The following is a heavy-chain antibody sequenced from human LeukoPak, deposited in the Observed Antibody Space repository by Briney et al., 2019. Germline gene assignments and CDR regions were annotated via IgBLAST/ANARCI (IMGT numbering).Heavy chain of an antibody. CDR2: INHSGST. CDR1: GGSFSGYY. CDR3: ARSLQGSDYYDSGGFDY. V-gene: IGHV4-34*01. D-gene: IGHD3-22*01. Sequence: SETLPLTCAVYGGSFSGYYWSWIRQPPGKGLEWIGEINHSGSTNYNPSLKSRVTISVDTSKNQFSLKLSSVTAADTAVYYCARSLQGSDYYDSGGFDYWGQGTLVTVSS. J-gene: IGHJ4*02.